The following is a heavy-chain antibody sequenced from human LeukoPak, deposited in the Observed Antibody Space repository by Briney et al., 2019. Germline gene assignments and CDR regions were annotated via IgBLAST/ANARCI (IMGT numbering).Heavy chain of an antibody. J-gene: IGHJ4*02. Sequence: GGSLRLSCAASGLTFSGYDMHWVRQAPGKGLEWVAVISYDGSNKYYADSVKGRFTIFRDNSKNTLYLQMNSLRAEDTAVYYCAREEMATLPYWGQGTLVTVSS. CDR1: GLTFSGYD. V-gene: IGHV3-30-3*01. CDR3: AREEMATLPY. CDR2: ISYDGSNK. D-gene: IGHD5-24*01.